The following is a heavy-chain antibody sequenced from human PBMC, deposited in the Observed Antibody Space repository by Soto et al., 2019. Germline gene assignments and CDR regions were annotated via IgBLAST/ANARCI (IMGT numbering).Heavy chain of an antibody. Sequence: GESLKISCKGSGYNFINHWIGWVRQMPGRGLEWMGIIYPGDSDARYSPSFQGQVTISVDTSINTAFLRWNSLTASDTAMYYCARQAEYNILTGYFYYFDYWGQGSLVTVSS. CDR2: IYPGDSDA. J-gene: IGHJ4*02. CDR1: GYNFINHW. V-gene: IGHV5-51*01. CDR3: ARQAEYNILTGYFYYFDY. D-gene: IGHD3-9*01.